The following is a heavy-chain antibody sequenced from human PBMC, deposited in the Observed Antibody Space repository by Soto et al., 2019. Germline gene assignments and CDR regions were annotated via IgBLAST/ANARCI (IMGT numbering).Heavy chain of an antibody. CDR1: GDSVSSNSAA. CDR2: TYYRSKWYN. Sequence: PSQTLSLTCAISGDSVSSNSAAWNWIRQSPSRGLEWLGRTYYRSKWYNDYAVSVKSRITINPDTSMNQCSLHLNSVTPEDRAVYSCARGELDRYGMDVRGKGTTVTVSS. J-gene: IGHJ6*04. CDR3: ARGELDRYGMDV. D-gene: IGHD1-1*01. V-gene: IGHV6-1*01.